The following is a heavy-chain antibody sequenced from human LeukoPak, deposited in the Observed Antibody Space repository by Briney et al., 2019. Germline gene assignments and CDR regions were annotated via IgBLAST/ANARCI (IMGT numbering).Heavy chain of an antibody. D-gene: IGHD1-26*01. CDR3: ARERGAGAFDI. CDR1: GFTFSSYW. Sequence: GGSLRLSCAASGFTFSSYWMSWVRQAPGKGLERVANIKQDGSEKYYVDSVKGRFTISRDNAKNSLYLQMNSLRAEDTAVYYCARERGAGAFDIWGQGTMVTVSS. V-gene: IGHV3-7*01. CDR2: IKQDGSEK. J-gene: IGHJ3*02.